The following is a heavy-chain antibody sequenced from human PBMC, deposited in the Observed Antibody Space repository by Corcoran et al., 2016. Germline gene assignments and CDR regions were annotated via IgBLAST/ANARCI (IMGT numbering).Heavy chain of an antibody. CDR1: GFTFSSYS. CDR3: ARARYYDFWSGYSYYYGMDV. V-gene: IGHV3-48*02. Sequence: EVQLVESGGGLVQPGGSLRLSCAASGFTFSSYSMNWVRQAPGKGLEWVSYISSSSSTIYYADSVKGRFTISRDNAKNSLYLQMNSLRDEDRAVYYCARARYYDFWSGYSYYYGMDVWGQGTTVTVSS. J-gene: IGHJ6*02. CDR2: ISSSSSTI. D-gene: IGHD3-3*01.